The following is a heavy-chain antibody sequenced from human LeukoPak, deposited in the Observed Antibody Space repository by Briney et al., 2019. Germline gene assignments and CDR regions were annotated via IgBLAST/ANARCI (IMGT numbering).Heavy chain of an antibody. CDR3: AMDTHSGTVPGDSHS. V-gene: IGHV3-66*01. CDR2: LYNDGST. D-gene: IGHD2-2*01. Sequence: GGSLRLSCAASGFTVSRNYMSWVRQARGKGLEWVSVLYNDGSTFYTDSVRGRFTISRDNSKNTLFLQMNSLRAEDTAVYYCAMDTHSGTVPGDSHSWGQGTLVTVSS. CDR1: GFTVSRNY. J-gene: IGHJ5*02.